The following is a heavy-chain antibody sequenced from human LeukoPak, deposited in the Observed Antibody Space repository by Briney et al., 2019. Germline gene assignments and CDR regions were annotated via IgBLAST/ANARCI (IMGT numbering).Heavy chain of an antibody. CDR3: ARGLGSNAYPQF. V-gene: IGHV1-2*02. Sequence: ASVKVSCKASGYTFTDAYLHWVRQAPGQGLEWVGWIDPNSGGINYAHKFQGRVTMTRDTSISTAYMELTRLTSDDTAVYYCARGLGSNAYPQFGGQGTLVTVSS. D-gene: IGHD3-16*01. CDR1: GYTFTDAY. CDR2: IDPNSGGI. J-gene: IGHJ4*02.